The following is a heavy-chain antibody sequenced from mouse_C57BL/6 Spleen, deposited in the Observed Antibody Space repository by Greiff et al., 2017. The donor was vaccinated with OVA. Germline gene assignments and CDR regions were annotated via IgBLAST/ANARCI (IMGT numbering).Heavy chain of an antibody. J-gene: IGHJ1*03. CDR3: ARGDYGSSYDWYFDV. V-gene: IGHV3-6*01. CDR2: ISYDGSN. D-gene: IGHD1-1*01. CDR1: GYSITSGYY. Sequence: EVHLVESGPGLVKPSQSLSLTCSVTGYSITSGYYWNWIRQFPGNKLEWMGYISYDGSNNYNPSLKNRISITRDTSKNQFFLKLNSVTTEDTATYYCARGDYGSSYDWYFDVWGTGTTVTVSS.